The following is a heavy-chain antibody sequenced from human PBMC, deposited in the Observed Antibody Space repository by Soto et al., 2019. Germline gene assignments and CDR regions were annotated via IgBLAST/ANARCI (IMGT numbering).Heavy chain of an antibody. Sequence: QVQLPESGPGLVKPSETLSLTCTVSGDSVTSGNYYWTWIRQPPGKGLEWIGHIYYSGSTNYSPSLKGRVTISLDTSYNQFSLKVTSVTAADTVVYYCAMIPVDTYMIYWFDPWGQGTLVTVSS. CDR2: IYYSGST. V-gene: IGHV4-61*01. J-gene: IGHJ5*01. CDR3: AMIPVDTYMIYWFDP. CDR1: GDSVTSGNYY. D-gene: IGHD5-18*01.